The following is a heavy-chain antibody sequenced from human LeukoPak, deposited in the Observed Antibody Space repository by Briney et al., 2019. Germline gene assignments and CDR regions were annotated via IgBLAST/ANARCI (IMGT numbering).Heavy chain of an antibody. V-gene: IGHV1-46*01. D-gene: IGHD7-27*01. Sequence: ASVKVSCKASGYTFTRYYMHWVRQAPGQGLEWMGIINPSGGSTSYAQKFQGRVTMTRDTSISTAYMELSRLGSDDTAVYYCARVGIERNAFDIWGPGTMVTVSS. CDR3: ARVGIERNAFDI. CDR2: INPSGGST. J-gene: IGHJ3*02. CDR1: GYTFTRYY.